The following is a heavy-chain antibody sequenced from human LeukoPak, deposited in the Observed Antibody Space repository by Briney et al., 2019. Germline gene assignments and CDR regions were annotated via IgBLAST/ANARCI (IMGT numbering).Heavy chain of an antibody. J-gene: IGHJ4*02. CDR3: ASGSSQAGTDY. V-gene: IGHV1-2*02. Sequence: GASVKVSCKASGYTFTGYYMHWVRQAPGQGLEWMGWINPKSGGTNYAQKFQGRVTMTRDTSISTAYMKLSRLRSDDTAVYYCASGSSQAGTDYWGQGTLVTVSS. CDR1: GYTFTGYY. CDR2: INPKSGGT. D-gene: IGHD6-13*01.